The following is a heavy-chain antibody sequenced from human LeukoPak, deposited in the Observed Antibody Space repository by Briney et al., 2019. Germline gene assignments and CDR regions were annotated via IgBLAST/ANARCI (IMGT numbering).Heavy chain of an antibody. CDR2: ISSDGSNK. V-gene: IGHV3-30-3*01. J-gene: IGHJ4*02. CDR1: GFTFSSYA. D-gene: IGHD3-22*01. Sequence: GGSLRLSCAASGFTFSSYAMHWVRQAPGKGLEWVALISSDGSNKYYADSVKGRFTISRDNSRNTLYLQMNSLRAEDTAMYYCAKYDNSGRAGGYWGQGTLVTVSS. CDR3: AKYDNSGRAGGY.